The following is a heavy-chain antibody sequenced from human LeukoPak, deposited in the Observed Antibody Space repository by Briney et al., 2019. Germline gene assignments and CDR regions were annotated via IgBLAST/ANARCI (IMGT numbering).Heavy chain of an antibody. CDR2: IYYSGST. CDR1: GGSISSYY. CDR3: ARSFLGGGSFDY. V-gene: IGHV4-59*01. J-gene: IGHJ4*02. D-gene: IGHD2-15*01. Sequence: SETLSLTCTVSGGSISSYYWSWIRQPPGKGVEWIGYIYYSGSTNYNPSLKSRVTISVDTSKNQFSLKLSSVTAADTAVYYCARSFLGGGSFDYWGQGTLVTVSS.